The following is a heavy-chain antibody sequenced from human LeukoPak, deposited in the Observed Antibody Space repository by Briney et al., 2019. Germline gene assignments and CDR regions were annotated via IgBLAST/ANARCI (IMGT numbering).Heavy chain of an antibody. CDR1: GFTFSSYA. CDR2: ISNSGGST. D-gene: IGHD2-15*01. J-gene: IGHJ4*02. Sequence: SGGSLRLSCAVSGFTFSSYAMSWVRQAPGKGLEWVSAISNSGGSTYNADSVKGRFTISRDNSKNTLYLQMSSLRAEDTAVYYCARQLGYCSDGTCYFDYWGQGTLVTVSS. V-gene: IGHV3-23*01. CDR3: ARQLGYCSDGTCYFDY.